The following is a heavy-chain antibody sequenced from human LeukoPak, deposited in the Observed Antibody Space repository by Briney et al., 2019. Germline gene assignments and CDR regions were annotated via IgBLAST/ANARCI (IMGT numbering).Heavy chain of an antibody. CDR3: ARQTGSGLFILP. CDR1: GGSVSGYY. V-gene: IGHV4-39*01. CDR2: IYYSGNT. J-gene: IGHJ4*02. Sequence: SETLSLTCAVDGGSVSGYYWSWIRQPPGKGLEWIGSIYYSGNTYYNASLKSQVSISIDTSKNQFSLRLTSVTAADTAVYYCARQTGSGLFILPGGQGTLVTVSS. D-gene: IGHD3/OR15-3a*01.